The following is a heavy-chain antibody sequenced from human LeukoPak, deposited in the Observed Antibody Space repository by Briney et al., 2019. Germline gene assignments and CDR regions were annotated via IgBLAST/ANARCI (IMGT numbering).Heavy chain of an antibody. D-gene: IGHD3-10*01. Sequence: ASLKLSCTASGYTFTSYAISWVRQAPGQGLEWMGGITAYDGNTNYAQTLKGRFTMTTDTSTSTAYMALRCLRSDHTAVYYCARHRTYYYSSVRYYDDYWGQRTLVTVSS. V-gene: IGHV1-18*01. J-gene: IGHJ4*02. CDR3: ARHRTYYYSSVRYYDDY. CDR2: ITAYDGNT. CDR1: GYTFTSYA.